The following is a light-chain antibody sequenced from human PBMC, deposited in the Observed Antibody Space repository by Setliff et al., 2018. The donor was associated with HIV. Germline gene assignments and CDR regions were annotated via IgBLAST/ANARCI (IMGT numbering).Light chain of an antibody. CDR1: SSDVGGYNY. CDR2: EVR. Sequence: QSALAQPASVAGSPGQSITISCTGTSSDVGGYNYVSWYQQHPGKAPKHIIYEVRNRPSGVSNRFSGSQSGNTASLTISGLQAEDEGDYYCSSYAITNTLPFGTGTKVTVL. J-gene: IGLJ1*01. CDR3: SSYAITNTLP. V-gene: IGLV2-14*01.